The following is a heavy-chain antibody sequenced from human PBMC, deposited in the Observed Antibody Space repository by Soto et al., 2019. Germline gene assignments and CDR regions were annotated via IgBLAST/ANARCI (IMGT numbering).Heavy chain of an antibody. V-gene: IGHV4-59*01. Sequence: SETLSLTCTVSGGSISSYYWSWIRQPPGKGLEWIGYIYYSGSTNYNPSLNSRVTISVDTSKNQFSLKLSSVTAADTVVYYCARVQRGYSYGTHAFDIWGQGTMVTVSS. J-gene: IGHJ3*02. CDR2: IYYSGST. CDR1: GGSISSYY. CDR3: ARVQRGYSYGTHAFDI. D-gene: IGHD5-18*01.